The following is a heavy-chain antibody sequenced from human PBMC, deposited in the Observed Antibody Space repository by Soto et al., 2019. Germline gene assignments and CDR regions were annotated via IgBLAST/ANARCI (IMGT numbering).Heavy chain of an antibody. V-gene: IGHV3-30*18. CDR1: GFTFSSYV. J-gene: IGHJ6*02. D-gene: IGHD2-2*01. CDR2: ISYDGSNK. CDR3: AKDLEGYCSSTSCYTYFGLDV. Sequence: PGGSLRLSCAASGFTFSSYVMHWVRQAPGKGLEWVAVISYDGSNKYYADSVKGRFTISRDNSKYTLFLQMNSLRPEDTAVYYCAKDLEGYCSSTSCYTYFGLDVWGQGTTVTVSS.